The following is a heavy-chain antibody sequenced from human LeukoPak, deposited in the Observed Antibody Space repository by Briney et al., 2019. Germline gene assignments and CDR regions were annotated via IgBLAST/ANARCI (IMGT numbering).Heavy chain of an antibody. Sequence: GEALKIFRKGSGYSLTSYWLGWVRQMPGQGLGWVGIIYPGDSDTRYSPSFQGQVTISADKSISTAYLQWSSLKASDTAMYYCARQQQMPDAFDIWGQGTMVTVSS. V-gene: IGHV5-51*01. CDR3: ARQQQMPDAFDI. CDR1: GYSLTSYW. CDR2: IYPGDSDT. J-gene: IGHJ3*02. D-gene: IGHD6-13*01.